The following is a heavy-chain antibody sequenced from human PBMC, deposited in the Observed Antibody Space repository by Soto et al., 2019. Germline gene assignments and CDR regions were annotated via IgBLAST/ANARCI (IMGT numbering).Heavy chain of an antibody. V-gene: IGHV1-3*01. CDR3: ARRYDFWGGMDV. J-gene: IGHJ6*02. CDR1: REAITSYA. CDR2: INAGNGNT. Sequence: APREAITSYAMRWLRHAPGQRLEWMGWINAGNGNTKYSQKFQGRVTITRDTSASTAYMELSSLRSEDTAVYYCARRYDFWGGMDVWGQGTTVTVSS. D-gene: IGHD3-3*01.